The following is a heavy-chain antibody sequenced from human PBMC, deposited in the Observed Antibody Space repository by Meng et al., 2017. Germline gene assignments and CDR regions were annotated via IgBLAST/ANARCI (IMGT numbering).Heavy chain of an antibody. Sequence: QGQLLQSGPEVKKPGASVKGSCKASGYTFAAYWIQWVRQAPGQGLEWMGGIIPIFGTANYAQKFQGRVTITADKSTSTAYMELSSLRSEDTAVYYCASLTGWFDPWGQGTLVTVSS. CDR3: ASLTGWFDP. J-gene: IGHJ5*02. CDR1: GYTFAAYW. CDR2: IIPIFGTA. V-gene: IGHV1-69*06. D-gene: IGHD3-10*01.